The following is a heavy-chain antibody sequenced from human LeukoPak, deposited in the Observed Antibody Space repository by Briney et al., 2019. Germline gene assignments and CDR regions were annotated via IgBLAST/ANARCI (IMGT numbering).Heavy chain of an antibody. CDR3: ARGVRSGGGSTNWFDP. D-gene: IGHD2-15*01. V-gene: IGHV4-34*01. CDR1: GGSFSGYY. Sequence: PSETLSLTCAVYGGSFSGYYWSWIRQPPGKGLEWIGEINHSGSTNYNPSLKSRVTISVDTSKNQFSLKLSSVTAADTAVYYCARGVRSGGGSTNWFDPWGQGTLVTVSS. CDR2: INHSGST. J-gene: IGHJ5*02.